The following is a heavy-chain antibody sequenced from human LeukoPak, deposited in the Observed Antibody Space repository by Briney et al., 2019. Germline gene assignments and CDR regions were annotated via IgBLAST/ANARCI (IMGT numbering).Heavy chain of an antibody. Sequence: SETLSLTCTVSGASVSSGSYSWNWIRQPPGKGLEWIGYMFYRGSTNYNPSLKSRVTISVDSSKNQFSLNLSSVTAADTAVYYFARFHNSTGSFDFLGQGTLVTVSS. CDR3: ARFHNSTGSFDF. J-gene: IGHJ4*02. D-gene: IGHD3-9*01. CDR1: GASVSSGSYS. CDR2: MFYRGST. V-gene: IGHV4-61*01.